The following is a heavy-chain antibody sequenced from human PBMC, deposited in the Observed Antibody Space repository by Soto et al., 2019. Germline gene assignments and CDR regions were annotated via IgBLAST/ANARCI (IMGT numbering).Heavy chain of an antibody. D-gene: IGHD7-27*01. CDR1: GYTFTSYA. CDR3: ARSSNWGSAFDI. V-gene: IGHV1-3*01. CDR2: SNARNGNT. Sequence: ASVKVSCKASGYTFTSYAMHWVRQAPGQRLEWMGWSNARNGNTKYSQKFQGRVTITRDTSSSTAYMELSSLRAEDTAVYYCARSSNWGSAFDIWGQGTMVTVSS. J-gene: IGHJ3*02.